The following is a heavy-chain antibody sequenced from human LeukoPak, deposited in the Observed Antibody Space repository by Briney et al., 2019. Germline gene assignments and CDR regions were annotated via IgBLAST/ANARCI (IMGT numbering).Heavy chain of an antibody. CDR2: IYYSGST. J-gene: IGHJ4*02. V-gene: IGHV4-59*01. D-gene: IGHD6-19*01. CDR3: ARGQKWLVAIDY. CDR1: GGSISSYY. Sequence: SETLSLTCTVSGGSISSYYWSWIRQPPGKGLEWLGYIYYSGSTNYNPSLESRVTISLDTSKNQFSLKLSSVTAADTAVYYCARGQKWLVAIDYWGQGTLVTVSS.